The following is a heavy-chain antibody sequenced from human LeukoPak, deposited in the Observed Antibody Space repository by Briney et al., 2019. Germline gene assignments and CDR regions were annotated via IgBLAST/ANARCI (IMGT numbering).Heavy chain of an antibody. V-gene: IGHV3-30*18. CDR1: GFTFSSYG. J-gene: IGHJ4*02. D-gene: IGHD6-19*01. Sequence: GRSLRLSCAASGFTFSSYGMHWVRQAPGKGLEWVAVISYDGSNKYYADSVKGRFTISRDNSKNTLYLQMNSLRAGDTAVYYCAKIEVEGSGWPGGDYWGQGTLVTVSS. CDR2: ISYDGSNK. CDR3: AKIEVEGSGWPGGDY.